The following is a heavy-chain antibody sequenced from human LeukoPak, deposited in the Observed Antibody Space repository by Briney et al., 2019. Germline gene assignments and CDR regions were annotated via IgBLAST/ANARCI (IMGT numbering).Heavy chain of an antibody. CDR3: ARGATGDY. J-gene: IGHJ4*02. D-gene: IGHD1-26*01. V-gene: IGHV3-30*01. CDR1: GFSFSRYW. Sequence: GALRLSCVASGFSFSRYWMSWVRQAPGKGLEWVAVISYDGSNKYYADSVKGRFTISRDNSKNTLYLQMNSLRAEDTAVYYCARGATGDYWGQGTLVTVSS. CDR2: ISYDGSNK.